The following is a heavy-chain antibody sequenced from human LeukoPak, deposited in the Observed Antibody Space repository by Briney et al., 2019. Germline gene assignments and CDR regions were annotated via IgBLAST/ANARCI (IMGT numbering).Heavy chain of an antibody. D-gene: IGHD3-22*01. V-gene: IGHV3-30*02. Sequence: GGSLRLSCAASGFTFSSYGMHWVRQAPGKGLEWVAFIRYDGSNKYSADSVKGRFTISRDNSKNTLYLQMNSLKTEDTAVYYCAKTDNYDSSGYHDYWGQGTLVTVSS. CDR1: GFTFSSYG. CDR3: AKTDNYDSSGYHDY. J-gene: IGHJ4*02. CDR2: IRYDGSNK.